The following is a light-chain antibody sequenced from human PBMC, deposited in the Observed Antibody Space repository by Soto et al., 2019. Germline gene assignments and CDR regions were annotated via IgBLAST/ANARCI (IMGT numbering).Light chain of an antibody. J-gene: IGKJ2*01. V-gene: IGKV1-9*01. CDR2: AAS. Sequence: DIQLTQSPSFLSASVGDRVTITCRASQAISSSLAWYQHNPGKAPKLLIYAASTLQHGVPSSFTGSEYGIELTLKISSIQHEDLETYYCQHLMDYRYTLGQGTKVEIK. CDR3: QHLMDYRYT. CDR1: QAISSS.